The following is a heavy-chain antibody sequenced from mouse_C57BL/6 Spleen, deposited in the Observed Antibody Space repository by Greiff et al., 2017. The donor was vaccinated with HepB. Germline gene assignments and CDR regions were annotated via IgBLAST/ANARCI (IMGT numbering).Heavy chain of an antibody. D-gene: IGHD2-4*01. Sequence: DVMLVESGEGLVKPGGSLKLSCAASGFTFSSYAMSWVRQTPEKRLEWVAYISSGGDYIYYADTVKGRFTISRDNARNTLYLQMSSLKSEDTAMYYCTRGDYDLYAMDYWGQGTSVTVSS. CDR2: ISSGGDYI. J-gene: IGHJ4*01. CDR1: GFTFSSYA. CDR3: TRGDYDLYAMDY. V-gene: IGHV5-9-1*02.